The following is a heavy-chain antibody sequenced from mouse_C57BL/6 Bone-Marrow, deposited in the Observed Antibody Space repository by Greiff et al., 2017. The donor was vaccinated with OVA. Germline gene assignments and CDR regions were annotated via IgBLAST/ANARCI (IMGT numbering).Heavy chain of an antibody. J-gene: IGHJ3*01. CDR1: GFSLTSYG. CDR2: LWRGGST. CDR3: AKQTAQAPGGFAY. V-gene: IGHV2-5*01. Sequence: VKLMESGPGLVQPSQSLSITCTVSGFSLTSYGVHWVRQSPGKGLEWLGVLWRGGSTDYNAAFMSRLSITKDNSKSQVFFKMNSLQADDTAIYYCAKQTAQAPGGFAYWGQGTLVTVSA. D-gene: IGHD3-2*02.